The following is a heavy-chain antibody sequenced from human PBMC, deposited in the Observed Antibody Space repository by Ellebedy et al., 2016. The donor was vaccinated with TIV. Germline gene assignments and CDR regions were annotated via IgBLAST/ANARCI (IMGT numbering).Heavy chain of an antibody. CDR3: ARRGSYGDYAVQVNSWFDR. D-gene: IGHD3-16*01. CDR2: LRQEGDAE. Sequence: PGGSLRLSCIASGFSFRSYWMSWVRQAPGKGLEWVANLRQEGDAEYYVDSVKGRFTISRDNAKNSLYLQMNGLRAEDTAVYYCARRGSYGDYAVQVNSWFDRWGRGTLVTVS. V-gene: IGHV3-7*01. CDR1: GFSFRSYW. J-gene: IGHJ5*02.